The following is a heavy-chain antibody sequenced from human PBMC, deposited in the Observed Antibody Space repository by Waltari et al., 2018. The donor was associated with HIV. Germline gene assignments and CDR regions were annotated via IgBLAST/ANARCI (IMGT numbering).Heavy chain of an antibody. V-gene: IGHV3-33*08. J-gene: IGHJ4*02. CDR2: IWFDSSNK. Sequence: QVQLVESGGGVVQPGRVLRLSCAASGLDFTHFAMHWVRQAPGKGLEWWGVIWFDSSNKYYGDSVKGRFTISRDNSKKTVYLQMNSLRGEDTAVYYCARLTREGYNGGFDYWGQGTLVTVSS. CDR3: ARLTREGYNGGFDY. CDR1: GLDFTHFA. D-gene: IGHD1-1*01.